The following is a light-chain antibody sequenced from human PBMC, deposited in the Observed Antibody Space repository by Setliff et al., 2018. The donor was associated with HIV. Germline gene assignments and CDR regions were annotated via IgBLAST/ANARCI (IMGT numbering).Light chain of an antibody. CDR3: SSYAGTFTLYA. J-gene: IGLJ1*01. Sequence: QSALTQPASVSGSPGQSITISCTGTSSDVGGYNYVSWYQQHPDKAPKLIIYDVSRRPSGVPDRFSGSKSGNTASLTISGLQAEDEADYYCSSYAGTFTLYALGTGTKVTVL. CDR2: DVS. V-gene: IGLV2-14*03. CDR1: SSDVGGYNY.